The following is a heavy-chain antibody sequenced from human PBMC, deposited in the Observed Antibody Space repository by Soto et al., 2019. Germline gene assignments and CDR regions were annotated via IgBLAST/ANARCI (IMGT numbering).Heavy chain of an antibody. D-gene: IGHD3-3*01. CDR1: GGTFSSYA. J-gene: IGHJ4*02. CDR2: IIPIFGTA. V-gene: IGHV1-69*01. Sequence: QVQLVQSGAEVKKPGSSVKVSCKSSGGTFSSYAISWVRQAPGQGLEWMGGIIPIFGTANYAQKFQGRVTITADESTSTAYMELSSLRSEDTAVYYCASLQTLDMYYDFWSGYSGGFDYWGQGTLVTVSS. CDR3: ASLQTLDMYYDFWSGYSGGFDY.